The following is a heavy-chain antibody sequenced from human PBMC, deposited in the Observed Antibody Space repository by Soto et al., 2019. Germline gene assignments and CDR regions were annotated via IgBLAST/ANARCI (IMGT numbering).Heavy chain of an antibody. CDR2: ISYDGSNK. CDR1: GFTFSTYP. Sequence: QVQLVESGGGVVQPGRSLRLSCAASGFTFSTYPMHWVRQAPGKGLEWVAVISYDGSNKYYADSVKGRFTISRDNSKNTLYVQMNSLRAEDTAVYYCAREKYYFDYWGQGTLVTVSS. CDR3: AREKYYFDY. J-gene: IGHJ4*02. V-gene: IGHV3-30-3*01.